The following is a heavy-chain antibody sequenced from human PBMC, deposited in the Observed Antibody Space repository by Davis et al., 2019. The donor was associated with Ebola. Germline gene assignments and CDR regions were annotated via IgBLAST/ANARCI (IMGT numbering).Heavy chain of an antibody. Sequence: GGSLRLSCAASGFSFSTYTMTWVRQAPGKGLEWVSSISISSAFIYYADSVKGRFTISRDNSKNTLYVQMNSLRAEDTAVYYCARSGAPLNFDYWGQGTLVTVSS. CDR3: ARSGAPLNFDY. D-gene: IGHD3-10*01. CDR2: ISISSAFI. V-gene: IGHV3-21*01. CDR1: GFSFSTYT. J-gene: IGHJ4*02.